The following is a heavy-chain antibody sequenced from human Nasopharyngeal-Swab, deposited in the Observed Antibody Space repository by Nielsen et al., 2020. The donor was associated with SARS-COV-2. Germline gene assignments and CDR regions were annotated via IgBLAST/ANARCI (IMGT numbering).Heavy chain of an antibody. CDR3: ARVGADYYGSGSYYFDY. J-gene: IGHJ4*02. CDR1: GGSFSSYY. V-gene: IGHV4-59*01. D-gene: IGHD3-10*01. CDR2: IYYSGST. Sequence: SETLSLTCTVSGGSFSSYYWSWIRQPPGKGLEWIGYIYYSGSTNYNPSLKSRVTISVDTSKNQFSLKLSSVTAADTAVYYCARVGADYYGSGSYYFDYWGQGTLVTVSS.